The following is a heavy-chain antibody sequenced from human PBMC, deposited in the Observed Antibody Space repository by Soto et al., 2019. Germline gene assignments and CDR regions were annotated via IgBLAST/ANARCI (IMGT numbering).Heavy chain of an antibody. V-gene: IGHV4-59*01. CDR1: GGSISLYY. Sequence: SETLSLTCTVSGGSISLYYWNWIRQSPGKGLEWIGNIYYSGTTNYNPSLKSRVIISIDTSKTQFSLKLTSVTAADTAVYYCAGTDFGDYEFDYWGQGTLVTVSS. D-gene: IGHD4-17*01. CDR3: AGTDFGDYEFDY. CDR2: IYYSGTT. J-gene: IGHJ4*02.